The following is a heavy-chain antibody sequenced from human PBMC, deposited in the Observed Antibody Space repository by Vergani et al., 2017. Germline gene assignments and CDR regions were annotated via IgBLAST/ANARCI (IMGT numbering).Heavy chain of an antibody. J-gene: IGHJ6*02. V-gene: IGHV4-30-2*03. CDR1: GGSISSGGYY. CDR3: ARDTAMVTYYYYGMDV. D-gene: IGHD5-18*01. Sequence: QLQLQESGSGLVKPSQTLSLTCAVSGGSISSGGYYWGWIRQPPGKGLEWIGSIYYSGSTYYNPSLKSRVTISVDTSKNQFSLKLSSVTAADTAVYYCARDTAMVTYYYYGMDVWGQGTTVTVSS. CDR2: IYYSGST.